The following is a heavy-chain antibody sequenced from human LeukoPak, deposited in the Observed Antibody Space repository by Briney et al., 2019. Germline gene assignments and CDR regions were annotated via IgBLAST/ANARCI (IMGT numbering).Heavy chain of an antibody. D-gene: IGHD3-22*01. CDR3: VRNYYDSSGYYYSDH. V-gene: IGHV3-30*04. J-gene: IGHJ4*02. CDR2: ISDDGKNN. CDR1: GFPFSDFA. Sequence: GGSLRLSCAGSGFPFSDFAVHWVRQAPGKGLEWVAAISDDGKNNYYADSVKGRFTISRDNSKNTLRLQMNTLRAEDTALYYCVRNYYDSSGYYYSDHWGQGTLVTVSS.